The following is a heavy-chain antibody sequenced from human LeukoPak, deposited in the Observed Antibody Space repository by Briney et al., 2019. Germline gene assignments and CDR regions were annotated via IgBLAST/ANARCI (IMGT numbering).Heavy chain of an antibody. CDR3: ATTPHYEGGGFDI. D-gene: IGHD3-16*01. CDR1: ADSISTSNYY. CDR2: VYYTGRT. Sequence: PSETLSLTCTVSADSISTSNYYWGWLRQPPGTGLEWIGSVYYTGRTYDNPSLKSRVTISVDTSKNQFSLKLNSVTAADTAVYYCATTPHYEGGGFDIWGQGTMVTVSS. J-gene: IGHJ3*02. V-gene: IGHV4-39*01.